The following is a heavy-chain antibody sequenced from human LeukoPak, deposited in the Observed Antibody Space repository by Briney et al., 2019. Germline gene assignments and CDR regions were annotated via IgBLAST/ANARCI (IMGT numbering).Heavy chain of an antibody. CDR2: ISSNGGST. CDR3: ARRGSYYGDSMDY. Sequence: GGSLRLSCAASGFTFSSYAMHWVCQGPGKGLEYVSGISSNGGSTYYANSVKGRFTISRDNSKNTLYLQMGSLRAEDMAVYYCARRGSYYGDSMDYWGQGTLVTVSS. D-gene: IGHD1-26*01. V-gene: IGHV3-64*01. CDR1: GFTFSSYA. J-gene: IGHJ4*02.